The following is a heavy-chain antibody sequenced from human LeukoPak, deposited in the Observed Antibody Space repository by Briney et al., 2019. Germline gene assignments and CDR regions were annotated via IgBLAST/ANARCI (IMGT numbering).Heavy chain of an antibody. D-gene: IGHD1-26*01. J-gene: IGHJ4*02. Sequence: GGSLRLSCAASGFTFSSYGMHWVRQAPGKGLEWVAVISYDGSNKYYADSVKGRFTISRDNSKNTLYLQMNSLRAEDTAVYYCAKFASTWGATWEDYFDYWGQGTLVTVSS. CDR3: AKFASTWGATWEDYFDY. CDR2: ISYDGSNK. V-gene: IGHV3-30*18. CDR1: GFTFSSYG.